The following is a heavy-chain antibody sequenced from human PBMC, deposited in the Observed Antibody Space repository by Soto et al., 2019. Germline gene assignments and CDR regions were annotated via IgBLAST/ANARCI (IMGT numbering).Heavy chain of an antibody. CDR2: ISSSSGTI. CDR1: GFTFSSYS. V-gene: IGHV3-48*02. J-gene: IGHJ6*02. CDR3: ARDGLIGRSGRYYGMDV. Sequence: EVQLVESGGGLVQPGGSLRLSCAASGFTFSSYSMNWVRQAPGKGLECISYISSSSGTIYYADSVKGRFTISRDNAKNSLYLQMNSLRDEDTAVYYCARDGLIGRSGRYYGMDVWGQGTTVTVSS. D-gene: IGHD3-10*01.